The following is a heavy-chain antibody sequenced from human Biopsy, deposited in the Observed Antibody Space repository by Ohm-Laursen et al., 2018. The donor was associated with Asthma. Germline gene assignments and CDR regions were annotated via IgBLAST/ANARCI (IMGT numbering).Heavy chain of an antibody. Sequence: SLRLSCAASGFTFGDYWMSGVRQVPGKGLERVANIKHDGTEKNHVDSLKGRFTISRDNAKNSLYLQMNSLRAEDTAVYYCARTFHFWSPYHAEHYQLWGQGTLVTVPS. V-gene: IGHV3-7*01. D-gene: IGHD3-3*02. CDR2: IKHDGTEK. CDR1: GFTFGDYW. CDR3: ARTFHFWSPYHAEHYQL. J-gene: IGHJ1*01.